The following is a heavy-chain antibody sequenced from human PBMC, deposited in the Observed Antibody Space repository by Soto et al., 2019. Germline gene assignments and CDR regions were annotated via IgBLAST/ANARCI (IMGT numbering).Heavy chain of an antibody. CDR3: ASEVSDETYYYDRRAFDI. V-gene: IGHV1-45*02. CDR1: GYTFTYHY. CDR2: ITPFNGNT. D-gene: IGHD3-22*01. J-gene: IGHJ3*02. Sequence: SVKVSCKASGYTFTYHYLHWVRQAPGQALEWMGWITPFNGNTNYAQKFQDRVTITRDRSMSTAYMELSSLRSEDTAMYYCASEVSDETYYYDRRAFDIWGQGTMVTVSS.